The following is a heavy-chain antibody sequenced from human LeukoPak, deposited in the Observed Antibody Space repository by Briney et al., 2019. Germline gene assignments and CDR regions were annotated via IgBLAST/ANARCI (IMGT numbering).Heavy chain of an antibody. J-gene: IGHJ4*02. D-gene: IGHD6-13*01. V-gene: IGHV3-74*01. CDR3: ARVEAAA. CDR1: GFTFSSYW. Sequence: GGSLRLSCAASGFTFSSYWTHWVRPAPGKGLVWVSRINSDGSSTSYADSVKGRFTISSDKAKKTLYLQMNSLRAEDTAVYYCARVEAAAWGQGTLVTVSS. CDR2: INSDGSST.